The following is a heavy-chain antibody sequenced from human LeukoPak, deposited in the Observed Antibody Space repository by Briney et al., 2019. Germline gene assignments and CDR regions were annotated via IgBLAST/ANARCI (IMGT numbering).Heavy chain of an antibody. CDR3: ARVFYDSSGYWLSKWFDP. Sequence: PSETLSLTCAVYGGSFSGYYWSWIRQPPGKGLEWIGEINHSGSTNYNPSLKSRVTISVDTSKNQFSLKLSSVTAADTAVYYCARVFYDSSGYWLSKWFDPWGQGTLVTVSS. CDR1: GGSFSGYY. V-gene: IGHV4-34*01. J-gene: IGHJ5*02. D-gene: IGHD3-22*01. CDR2: INHSGST.